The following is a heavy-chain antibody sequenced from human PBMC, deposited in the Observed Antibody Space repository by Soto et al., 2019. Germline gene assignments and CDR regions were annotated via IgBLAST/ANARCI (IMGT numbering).Heavy chain of an antibody. CDR2: ISYSGST. Sequence: SENLSLTCTVSGGSISSDSYYWGWIRQSPEKGLEWIASISYSGSTYYNPTLKSRLIISVDTSKSQFSLKLSSVTAADTAVYYCASSWTVRGVITTGPWGQGTLVTVSS. D-gene: IGHD3-10*01. J-gene: IGHJ5*02. CDR1: GGSISSDSYY. V-gene: IGHV4-39*01. CDR3: ASSWTVRGVITTGP.